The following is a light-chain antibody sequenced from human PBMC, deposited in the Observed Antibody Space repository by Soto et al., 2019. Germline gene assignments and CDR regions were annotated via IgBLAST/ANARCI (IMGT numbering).Light chain of an antibody. CDR3: CSYAGSYAYV. CDR2: DVR. Sequence: QSALTQPRSVSGSPGQSVTISCTGTSSDVGGYNFVSWSQQHPGKAPKLMIYDVRKRPSGVPDRFSGSKSGNTASLTISGLQAEDEADYYCCSYAGSYAYVFGSGTKVTV. CDR1: SSDVGGYNF. V-gene: IGLV2-11*01. J-gene: IGLJ1*01.